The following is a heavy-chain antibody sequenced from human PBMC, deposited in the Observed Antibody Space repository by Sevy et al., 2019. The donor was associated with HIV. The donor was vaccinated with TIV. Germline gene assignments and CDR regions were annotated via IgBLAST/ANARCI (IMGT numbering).Heavy chain of an antibody. J-gene: IGHJ5*02. CDR2: ISGSGGST. CDR3: AKDEAAPSYDLRPGWFDP. CDR1: GFTFSSYA. Sequence: GGSLRLSCAASGFTFSSYAMSWVRQAPGKGLEWVSAISGSGGSTYYADSVKGRFTISRDNSKNTLYLQMNSLRAEDTAVYYGAKDEAAPSYDLRPGWFDPWGQGTLVTVSS. D-gene: IGHD3-16*01. V-gene: IGHV3-23*01.